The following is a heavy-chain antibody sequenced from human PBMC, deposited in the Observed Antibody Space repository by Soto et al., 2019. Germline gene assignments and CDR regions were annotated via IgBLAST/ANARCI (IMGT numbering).Heavy chain of an antibody. J-gene: IGHJ6*02. CDR3: ARDITVVPAAMGYYYGMDV. V-gene: IGHV3-30-3*01. CDR1: GFTFSSYA. CDR2: ISYDGSNK. Sequence: GGSLRLSCAASGFTFSSYAMHWVRQAPGKGLEWVAVISYDGSNKYYADSVKGRFTISRDNSKNTLYLQMNSLRAEDTAVYYCARDITVVPAAMGYYYGMDVWGQGTTVTVSS. D-gene: IGHD2-2*01.